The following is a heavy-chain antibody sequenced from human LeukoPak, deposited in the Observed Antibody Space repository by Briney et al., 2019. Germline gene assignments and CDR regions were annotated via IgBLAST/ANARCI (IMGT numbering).Heavy chain of an antibody. D-gene: IGHD6-19*01. CDR2: INPNSGGT. CDR1: GYTFTGYY. J-gene: IGHJ6*02. Sequence: ASVNVSCKASGYTFTGYYMHWVRQAPGQGLEWMGWINPNSGGTNYAQKFQGRVTMTRDTSISTAYMELSRLRSDDTAVYYCARFPYSSGIRYYYYGMDVWGQGTTVTVSS. CDR3: ARFPYSSGIRYYYYGMDV. V-gene: IGHV1-2*02.